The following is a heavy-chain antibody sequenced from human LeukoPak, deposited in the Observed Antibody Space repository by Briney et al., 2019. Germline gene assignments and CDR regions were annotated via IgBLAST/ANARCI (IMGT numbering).Heavy chain of an antibody. CDR2: ISIYSGNT. CDR3: ARDDPAYYYDSSGYYYEDY. V-gene: IGHV1-18*01. D-gene: IGHD3-22*01. J-gene: IGHJ4*02. Sequence: GASVKVSCKASGYTFTSHGLSWARQAPGQGLEWMGWISIYSGNTNYAQKFQDRISMTTDTSTSTAYMELRSLKSDDTAVYYCARDDPAYYYDSSGYYYEDYWGQGTLVTVSS. CDR1: GYTFTSHG.